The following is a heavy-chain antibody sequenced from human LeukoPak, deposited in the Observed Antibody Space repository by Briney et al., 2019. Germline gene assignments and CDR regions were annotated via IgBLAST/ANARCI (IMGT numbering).Heavy chain of an antibody. CDR3: ARGWKDSSAYYGY. V-gene: IGHV3-30-3*01. J-gene: IGHJ4*02. CDR2: ISYDGSNK. CDR1: GFTFSSYA. Sequence: GGSLRLSCAASGFTFSSYAMHWVRQAPGKGLEWVAVISYDGSNKYYADSVKGRFTISRDNSKNTLYLQMNSLRAEDTAVYYCARGWKDSSAYYGYWGQGTLVTVSS. D-gene: IGHD3-22*01.